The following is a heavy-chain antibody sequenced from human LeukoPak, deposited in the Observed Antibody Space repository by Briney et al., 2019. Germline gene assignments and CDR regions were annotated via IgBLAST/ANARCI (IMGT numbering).Heavy chain of an antibody. D-gene: IGHD5-12*01. CDR3: AKGSTVYSGY. CDR2: VSGSGGST. CDR1: GFTFSSYA. V-gene: IGHV3-23*01. J-gene: IGHJ4*02. Sequence: GSLRLSCAASGFTFSSYAMSWVRQAPGKGLEGVSAVSGSGGSTYYADPVKGRFTITRDNSKNTLYLQMNSLRAEDTAVYYCAKGSTVYSGYGGQGTLVTVSS.